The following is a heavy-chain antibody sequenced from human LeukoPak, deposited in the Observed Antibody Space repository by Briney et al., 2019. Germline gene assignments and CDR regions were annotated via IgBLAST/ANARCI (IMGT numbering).Heavy chain of an antibody. Sequence: GGSLRLSCAASGYSFSSYWMHWVRQAPGKGLVWVSRINKEGTSIAYADSVKGRFTISRDNVKNTLYLQMNSLRAEDTAVYYCARLRRESSGWYDYWGQGTLVTVSS. D-gene: IGHD6-19*01. V-gene: IGHV3-74*01. CDR1: GYSFSSYW. CDR2: INKEGTSI. J-gene: IGHJ4*02. CDR3: ARLRRESSGWYDY.